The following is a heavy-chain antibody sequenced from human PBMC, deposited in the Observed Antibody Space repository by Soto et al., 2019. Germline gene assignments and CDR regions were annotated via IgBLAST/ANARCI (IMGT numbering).Heavy chain of an antibody. J-gene: IGHJ4*02. CDR1: GGSISSGGYY. CDR3: ARVNSGSYYVFDY. V-gene: IGHV4-31*03. Sequence: SETLSLTCTVSGGSISSGGYYWSWIRQHPGKGLEWIGYIYYSGSTYYNPSLTSRVTILVDTSKNQFSLNLSSVTAADTAVYYCARVNSGSYYVFDYWGQGTLVTVSS. D-gene: IGHD3-10*01. CDR2: IYYSGST.